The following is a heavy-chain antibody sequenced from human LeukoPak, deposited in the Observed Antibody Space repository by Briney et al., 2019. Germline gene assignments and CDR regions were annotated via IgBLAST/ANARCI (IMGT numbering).Heavy chain of an antibody. Sequence: SQTLSLTCTVSGGSISSGGYYWSWIRQHPGKGLEWIGYIYYSGSTCYNPSLESRVTISVDTSKNQFSLKLSSVTAADTAVYYCARDRAGSSSPTFYYYMDVWGKGTTVTVSS. J-gene: IGHJ6*03. CDR1: GGSISSGGYY. CDR3: ARDRAGSSSPTFYYYMDV. V-gene: IGHV4-31*03. CDR2: IYYSGST. D-gene: IGHD6-6*01.